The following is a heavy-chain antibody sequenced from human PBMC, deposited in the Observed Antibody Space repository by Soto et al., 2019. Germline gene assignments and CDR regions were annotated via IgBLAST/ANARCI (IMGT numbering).Heavy chain of an antibody. J-gene: IGHJ6*02. V-gene: IGHV3-30-3*01. CDR2: ISYDGSNK. D-gene: IGHD6-6*01. CDR1: GFTFSSYA. CDR3: ARDRGSSSDLLWGMDV. Sequence: GGSLRLSCAAPGFTFSSYAMHWVRQAPGKGLEWVAVISYDGSNKYYADSVKGRFTISRDNSKNTLYLQMNSLRAEDTAVYYCARDRGSSSDLLWGMDVWGQGTTVTVSS.